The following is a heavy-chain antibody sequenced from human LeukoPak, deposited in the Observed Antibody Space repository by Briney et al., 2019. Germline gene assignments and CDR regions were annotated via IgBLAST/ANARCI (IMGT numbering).Heavy chain of an antibody. CDR2: IYTSGST. V-gene: IGHV4-4*07. CDR1: GGSFSGYY. J-gene: IGHJ5*02. CDR3: AREPGEYDFWSGDLGNWFDP. Sequence: SETLSLTCAVYGGSFSGYYWSWIRQPAGKGLEWIGRIYTSGSTNYNPSLKSRVTMSVDTSKNQFSLKLSSVTAADTAVYYCAREPGEYDFWSGDLGNWFDPWGQGTLVTVSS. D-gene: IGHD3-3*01.